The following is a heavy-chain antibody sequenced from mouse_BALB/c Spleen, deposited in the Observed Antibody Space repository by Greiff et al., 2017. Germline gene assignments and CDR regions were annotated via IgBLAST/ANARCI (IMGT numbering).Heavy chain of an antibody. Sequence: EVQLVESGGGLVQPGGSRKLSCAASGFTFSSFGMHWVRQAPEQGLEWVAYISSGSSTIYYADTVKGRCTISRDTPKNTLFLQMTSLRSEDTAMYYCARSGDGYYVAGWAYWGQGTLVTVSA. J-gene: IGHJ3*01. CDR3: ARSGDGYYVAGWAY. D-gene: IGHD2-3*01. CDR2: ISSGSSTI. V-gene: IGHV5-17*02. CDR1: GFTFSSFG.